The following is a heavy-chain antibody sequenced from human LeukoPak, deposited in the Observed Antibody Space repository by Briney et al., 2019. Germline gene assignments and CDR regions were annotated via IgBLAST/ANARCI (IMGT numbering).Heavy chain of an antibody. D-gene: IGHD2-15*01. CDR1: GFTFSSYE. Sequence: PGGSLRLSCVASGFTFSSYEMNWFRQAPGKGLEWVSYISTGGNTRYYADSVRDRFTISRDNARNSLYLQMNSLRAEDTAVYYCARDPTSIASHLDYWGQGTLVSVSS. CDR3: ARDPTSIASHLDY. J-gene: IGHJ4*02. V-gene: IGHV3-48*03. CDR2: ISTGGNTR.